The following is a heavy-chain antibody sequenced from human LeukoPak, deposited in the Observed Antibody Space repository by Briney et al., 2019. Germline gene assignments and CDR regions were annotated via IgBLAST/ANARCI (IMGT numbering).Heavy chain of an antibody. Sequence: SVKVSCKASGGTFSSDAISWGRQAPGQGLEWMGGIIPIFGTANYAQKFQGRVTITTDESTSTAYMELSSLRSEDTAVYYCAREGSTTDAFDIWGQETMATVSS. J-gene: IGHJ3*02. CDR1: GGTFSSDA. CDR3: AREGSTTDAFDI. V-gene: IGHV1-69*05. CDR2: IIPIFGTA. D-gene: IGHD4-11*01.